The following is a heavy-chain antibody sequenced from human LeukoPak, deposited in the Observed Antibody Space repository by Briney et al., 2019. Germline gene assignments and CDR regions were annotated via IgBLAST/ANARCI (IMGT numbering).Heavy chain of an antibody. V-gene: IGHV3-66*01. Sequence: PGGSLRLSCAASGFTVGSNYMSWVRQAPGKGLEWVSVIYSGGSTYYADSVKGRFTISRDNSKNTLYLQMNSLRAEDTAVYYCAKAPDGYSSGPDAFDIWGQGTMVTVSS. CDR2: IYSGGST. CDR3: AKAPDGYSSGPDAFDI. J-gene: IGHJ3*02. D-gene: IGHD6-19*01. CDR1: GFTVGSNY.